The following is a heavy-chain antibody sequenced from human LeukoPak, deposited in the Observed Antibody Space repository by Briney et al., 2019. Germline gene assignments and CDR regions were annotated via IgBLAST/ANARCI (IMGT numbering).Heavy chain of an antibody. CDR2: IKQDGSEK. V-gene: IGHV3-7*01. Sequence: TGGSLRLSCAASGFTFNDYWMSWVRQAPGKGLEWVANIKQDGSEKHYVESVKGRFTISRDNAKNSLYLQMNSLRAEDTAVYYCAREFGEPGGVEWDYWGQGTLVTVSS. D-gene: IGHD3-10*01. J-gene: IGHJ4*02. CDR1: GFTFNDYW. CDR3: AREFGEPGGVEWDY.